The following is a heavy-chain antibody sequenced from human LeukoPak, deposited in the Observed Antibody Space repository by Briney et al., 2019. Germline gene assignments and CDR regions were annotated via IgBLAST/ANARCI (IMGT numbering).Heavy chain of an antibody. CDR1: GGSISSSSYY. CDR3: VRESRIMATVRYWFDP. V-gene: IGHV4-39*07. J-gene: IGHJ5*02. CDR2: IYYSGST. Sequence: SETLSLTCTVSGGSISSSSYYWGWIRQPPGKGLEWIGSIYYSGSTYYNPSLKSRVTMSADTSKNQFSLKLTSVTAADTAVYYCVRESRIMATVRYWFDPWGQGTLVTVSS. D-gene: IGHD1-1*01.